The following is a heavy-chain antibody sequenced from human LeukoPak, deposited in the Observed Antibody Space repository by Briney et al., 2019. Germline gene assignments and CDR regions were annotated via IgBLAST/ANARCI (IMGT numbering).Heavy chain of an antibody. V-gene: IGHV4-39*01. CDR2: IYYSGST. CDR3: ARVIAAAGRPYYYYMDV. J-gene: IGHJ6*03. CDR1: GGSISSSSYY. Sequence: SETLSLTCTVSGGSISSSSYYWGWIRQPPGKGLEWIGSIYYSGSTYYNPSLKSRVTISVDTSKNQFSLKLSSVTAADTAVYYCARVIAAAGRPYYYYMDVWGKGTTVTVSS. D-gene: IGHD6-13*01.